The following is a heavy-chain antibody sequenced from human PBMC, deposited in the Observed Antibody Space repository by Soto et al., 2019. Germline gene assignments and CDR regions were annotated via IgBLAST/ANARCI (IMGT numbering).Heavy chain of an antibody. CDR1: GGSISISSYY. D-gene: IGHD5-18*01. CDR2: IYYSGST. Sequence: SETLSLTCTVYGGSISISSYYWGWIRQPPGKGLEWIGSIYYSGSTYYNPSLKSRVTISVDTSKNQFSLKLSSVTAADTAVYYCARSAYSYGYEWFDPWGPGTLGTVSS. CDR3: ARSAYSYGYEWFDP. J-gene: IGHJ5*02. V-gene: IGHV4-39*01.